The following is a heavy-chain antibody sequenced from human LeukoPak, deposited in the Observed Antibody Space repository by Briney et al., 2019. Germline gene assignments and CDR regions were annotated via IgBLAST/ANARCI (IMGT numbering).Heavy chain of an antibody. J-gene: IGHJ4*02. Sequence: GGSLRLSCATSGFTFSSYAMSWVRQAPGKGLEWVSVINESGYNTYYADSVKGRFTMSRDSSNNTLYLQMNSLGVEDTAIYYCAKGASSGNYYVPFDYWGQGTLVSVST. CDR2: INESGYNT. CDR3: AKGASSGNYYVPFDY. CDR1: GFTFSSYA. D-gene: IGHD1-26*01. V-gene: IGHV3-23*01.